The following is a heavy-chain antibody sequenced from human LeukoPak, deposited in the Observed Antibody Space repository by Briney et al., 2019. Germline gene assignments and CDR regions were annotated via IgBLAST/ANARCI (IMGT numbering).Heavy chain of an antibody. D-gene: IGHD6-6*01. CDR2: IYYSGST. J-gene: IGHJ4*02. CDR3: ARGSYSSYTFDY. Sequence: PSETLSLTCTVSGGSLSSGGYYWSWIRQHPGKGLEWIGYIYYSGSTYYNPSLKSRVTISVDTSKNQFSLKLSSVTAADTAVYYCARGSYSSYTFDYCGQGTLVTVSS. V-gene: IGHV4-31*03. CDR1: GGSLSSGGYY.